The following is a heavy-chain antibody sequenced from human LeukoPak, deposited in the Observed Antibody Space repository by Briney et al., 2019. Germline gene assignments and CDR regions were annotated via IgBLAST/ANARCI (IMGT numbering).Heavy chain of an antibody. Sequence: SETLSLTCAVSGDSFSNYYWGWIRQPPGKGLEWIGSIYYSGSTYYNPSLKSRVTISVDTSKNQFSLKLSSVTAADTAVYYCARVVEYGSDQPYHCDHWGHGTLGTVSS. CDR3: ARVVEYGSDQPYHCDH. CDR1: GDSFSNYY. V-gene: IGHV4-39*07. D-gene: IGHD2-8*02. CDR2: IYYSGST. J-gene: IGHJ4*01.